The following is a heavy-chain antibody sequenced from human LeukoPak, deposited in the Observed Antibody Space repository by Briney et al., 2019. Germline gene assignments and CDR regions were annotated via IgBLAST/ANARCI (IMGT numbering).Heavy chain of an antibody. J-gene: IGHJ3*01. V-gene: IGHV3-21*04. CDR1: GFAVSSSY. Sequence: GGSLRLSCAASGFAVSSSYMSWVRQAPGKGLEWVSSISSSSSYIYYADSVKGRFTISRDNSKNTLYLQMNSLRVEDTAVYYCARDPNGDYVGAFDFWGQGTMVTVSS. D-gene: IGHD4-17*01. CDR3: ARDPNGDYVGAFDF. CDR2: ISSSSSYI.